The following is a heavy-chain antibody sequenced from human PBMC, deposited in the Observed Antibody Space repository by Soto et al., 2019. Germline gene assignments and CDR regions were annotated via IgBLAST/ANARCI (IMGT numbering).Heavy chain of an antibody. CDR2: IRQDGSEK. CDR1: GFTFSSHW. Sequence: EVQLMESGGGLVQPGGSLTLSCAASGFTFSSHWMSWVRQAPGKGLEWVANIRQDGSEKRYADSVKGRFTISRDNAKKTVYLQVDGLGVEDTAVYYCARLPGRVRWFDPWGQGTLVTGCS. J-gene: IGHJ5*02. V-gene: IGHV3-7*01. CDR3: ARLPGRVRWFDP.